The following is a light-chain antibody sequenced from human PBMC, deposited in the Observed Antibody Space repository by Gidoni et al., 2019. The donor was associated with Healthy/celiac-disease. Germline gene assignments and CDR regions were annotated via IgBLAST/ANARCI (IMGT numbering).Light chain of an antibody. CDR3: SSYTSSSTYV. J-gene: IGLJ1*01. CDR2: EVS. V-gene: IGLV2-14*01. Sequence: QSALTQPASVSGSPGQSITISCTGTSSDVGGYNYVSWYQQHPGKAPKLMIYEVSNRPSGVSNRFSGSKSGNTAFLTISGLQAEDEADYYCSSYTSSSTYVFGTGTKATVL. CDR1: SSDVGGYNY.